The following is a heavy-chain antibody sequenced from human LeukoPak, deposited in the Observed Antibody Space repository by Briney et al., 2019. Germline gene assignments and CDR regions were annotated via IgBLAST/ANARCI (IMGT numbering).Heavy chain of an antibody. CDR1: GFTFSNSA. Sequence: GGSLRLSCAASGFTFSNSAMNWVRQAPGKGLEWVSRISGSGGSTYYTDSVKGRFTISRDNSKNTLYLHMNSLRAEDTAVYYCAKGCAYSQHAFDYWGQGILVTVSS. CDR3: AKGCAYSQHAFDY. J-gene: IGHJ4*02. V-gene: IGHV3-23*01. CDR2: ISGSGGST. D-gene: IGHD4-11*01.